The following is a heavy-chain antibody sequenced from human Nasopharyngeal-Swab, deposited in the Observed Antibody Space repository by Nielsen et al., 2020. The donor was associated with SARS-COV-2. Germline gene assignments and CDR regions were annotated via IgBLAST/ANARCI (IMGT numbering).Heavy chain of an antibody. Sequence: GEFLKISCAASGFTVSSNYMSWVRQAPGKGLEWVSVIYSGGSTYYADSVKGRFTISRDNSKNTLYLQMNSLRAEDTAVYYCARVHRTAGVDYWGQGTLVTVSS. V-gene: IGHV3-53*01. CDR3: ARVHRTAGVDY. CDR2: IYSGGST. D-gene: IGHD1-14*01. CDR1: GFTVSSNY. J-gene: IGHJ4*02.